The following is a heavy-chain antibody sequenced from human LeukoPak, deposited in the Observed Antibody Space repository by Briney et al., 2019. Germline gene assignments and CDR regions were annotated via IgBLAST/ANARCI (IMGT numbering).Heavy chain of an antibody. Sequence: GGSLRLSCAASGFTFSSYAMSWVRQAPGKGLEWVSAISGSGGSTYYADSVKGRFTISRDNSKNTLYLQMNSLRAEDTAVYYCTKAFGPGSSQGVRWFDPWGQGTLITVSS. V-gene: IGHV3-23*01. CDR2: ISGSGGST. D-gene: IGHD3/OR15-3a*01. CDR1: GFTFSSYA. J-gene: IGHJ5*02. CDR3: TKAFGPGSSQGVRWFDP.